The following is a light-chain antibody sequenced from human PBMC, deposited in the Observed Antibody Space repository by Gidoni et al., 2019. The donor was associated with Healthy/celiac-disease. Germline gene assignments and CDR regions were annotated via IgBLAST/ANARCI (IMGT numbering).Light chain of an antibody. CDR2: RNN. V-gene: IGLV1-47*01. CDR1: SSNIGSNY. CDR3: AAWDDSMSGVV. J-gene: IGLJ2*01. Sequence: QSVLPQPPSASGTPWQRVTISCSGSSSNIGSNYVYWYQQLPGTAPKLLIYRNNQRPSGVPDRFSGSKSGTSAALAISGLRSEDEADYYCAAWDDSMSGVVFGGGTKLTVL.